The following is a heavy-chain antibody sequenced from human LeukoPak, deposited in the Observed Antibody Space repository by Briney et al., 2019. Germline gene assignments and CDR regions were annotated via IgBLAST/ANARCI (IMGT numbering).Heavy chain of an antibody. D-gene: IGHD3-10*01. J-gene: IGHJ4*02. CDR1: GGSSRGYY. CDR3: ARYYYGSGSYFDY. CDR2: INDSGSP. V-gene: IGHV4-34*01. Sequence: PSETLSLTCAVYGGSSRGYYWNWLWIRQSPGKGLEWIGEINDSGSPNYNPSLKSRVTISENKSLNQFSLRLSSVTAADTAVYYCARYYYGSGSYFDYWGQGTLVTVSS.